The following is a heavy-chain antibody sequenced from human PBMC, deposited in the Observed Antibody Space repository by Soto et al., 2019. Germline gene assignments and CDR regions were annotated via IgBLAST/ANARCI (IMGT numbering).Heavy chain of an antibody. Sequence: ASVKVSCKASGNTFTRYDINWVRQATGHGLEWMGWIKPNSGNIGCAQKFQGRVTMTRETAIRTAYMEVSRLRSDDTAVDYWARGRASGSYYLLDYWGQGTSVTVSS. CDR2: IKPNSGNI. CDR3: ARGRASGSYYLLDY. V-gene: IGHV1-8*01. J-gene: IGHJ4*02. CDR1: GNTFTRYD. D-gene: IGHD3-10*01.